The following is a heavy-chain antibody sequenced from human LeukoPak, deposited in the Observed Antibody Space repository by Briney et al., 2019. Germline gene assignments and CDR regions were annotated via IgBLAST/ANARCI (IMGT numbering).Heavy chain of an antibody. CDR2: ISSTGST. D-gene: IGHD2-15*01. V-gene: IGHV4-61*02. CDR3: ATKPRYSSGHDAFDI. J-gene: IGHJ3*02. Sequence: PSETLSLTCTVSGGSISSGGHYWSWIRQPAGKGLEYLGRISSTGSTNYNPSLRSRVTISADTSKNHFSLKLTSVTAADTAVYYCATKPRYSSGHDAFDIWGQGTMVTVSS. CDR1: GGSISSGGHY.